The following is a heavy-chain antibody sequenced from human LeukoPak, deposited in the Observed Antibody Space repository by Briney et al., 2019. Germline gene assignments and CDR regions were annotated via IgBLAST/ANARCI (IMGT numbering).Heavy chain of an antibody. D-gene: IGHD3-22*01. CDR2: IDPSGDST. Sequence: ASVKVSCKASGCTFTTHYMHWVRQAPGQGLEWMGIIDPSGDSTTDAQKFQGRVTVTRDTSISTAYMELSRLRSDDTAVYYCARALSSGQDCWGQGTLVTVSS. V-gene: IGHV1-46*01. CDR3: ARALSSGQDC. J-gene: IGHJ4*02. CDR1: GCTFTTHY.